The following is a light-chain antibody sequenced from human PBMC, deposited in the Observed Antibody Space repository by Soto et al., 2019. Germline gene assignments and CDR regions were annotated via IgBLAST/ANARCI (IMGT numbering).Light chain of an antibody. CDR1: QSVPSRY. Sequence: ESILTQSPGTLSLSPGETVTLSCRASQSVPSRYLAWYQQKPGQVPRLLIHGASTRATGIPDRISGSGSGTDFTLTISRLEPEDFAVYFFHHYGRNPTFGQGTRLQI. CDR2: GAS. J-gene: IGKJ5*01. CDR3: HHYGRNPT. V-gene: IGKV3-20*01.